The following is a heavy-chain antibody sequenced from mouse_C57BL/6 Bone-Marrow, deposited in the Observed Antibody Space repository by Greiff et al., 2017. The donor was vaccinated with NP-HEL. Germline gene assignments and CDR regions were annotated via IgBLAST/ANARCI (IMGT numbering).Heavy chain of an antibody. CDR2: IDPSDSYT. D-gene: IGHD1-1*01. CDR3: ARSLLLSRRWFAY. J-gene: IGHJ3*01. Sequence: QVQLQQPGAELVMPGASVKLSCTASGYTFTSYCMHWVKQRPGQGLEWIGEIDPSDSYTNYNQKFKGKSTLTVDKSSSTAYMQLSSLTSEDSAVYYCARSLLLSRRWFAYWGQGTLVTVSA. V-gene: IGHV1-69*01. CDR1: GYTFTSYC.